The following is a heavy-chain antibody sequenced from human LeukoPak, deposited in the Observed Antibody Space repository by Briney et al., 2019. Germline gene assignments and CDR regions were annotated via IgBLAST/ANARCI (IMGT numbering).Heavy chain of an antibody. J-gene: IGHJ6*03. CDR2: INPNSGGT. CDR1: GYTFTGYY. V-gene: IGHV1-2*02. Sequence: SSVKVSCKASGYTFTGYYMHWVRQATGQGLEWMGWINPNSGGTNYAQKFQGRVTMTRDTSISTAYMELGRLRSDDTAVYYCARYIVLVPPAYYMDVWGRGTTVTVSS. D-gene: IGHD2-2*01. CDR3: ARYIVLVPPAYYMDV.